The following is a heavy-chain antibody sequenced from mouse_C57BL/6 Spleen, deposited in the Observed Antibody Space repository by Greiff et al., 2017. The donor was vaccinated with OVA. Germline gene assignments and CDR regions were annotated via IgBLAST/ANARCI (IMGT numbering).Heavy chain of an antibody. CDR1: GFSLTSYG. J-gene: IGHJ1*03. Sequence: VQLQESGPGLVQPSQSLSITCTVSGFSLTSYGVHWVRQSPGKGLEWLGVIWSGGSTDYNAAFISRLSISKDNSKGQVFFKMNSLQADDTAIYYCARGPSNYGYFDVWGTGTTVTVSS. D-gene: IGHD2-5*01. V-gene: IGHV2-2*01. CDR3: ARGPSNYGYFDV. CDR2: IWSGGST.